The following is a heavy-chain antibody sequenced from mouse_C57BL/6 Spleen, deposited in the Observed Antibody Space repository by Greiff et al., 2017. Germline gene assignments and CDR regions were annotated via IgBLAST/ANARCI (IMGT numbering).Heavy chain of an antibody. CDR3: ARSTMAPAGFAY. CDR2: IDPSDSYT. CDR1: GYTFTSYW. D-gene: IGHD2-1*01. Sequence: VQLQQPGAELVMPGASVKLSCKASGYTFTSYWMHWVKQRPGQGLEWIGEIDPSDSYTNYNQKFKGKSTLTVDKSSSTAYMQLSSLTSEDSAVYYCARSTMAPAGFAYWGQGTLVTVSA. J-gene: IGHJ3*01. V-gene: IGHV1-69*01.